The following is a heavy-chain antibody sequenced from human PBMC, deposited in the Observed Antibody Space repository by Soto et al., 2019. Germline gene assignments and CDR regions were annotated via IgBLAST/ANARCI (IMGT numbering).Heavy chain of an antibody. CDR1: GGSISSGDYY. D-gene: IGHD3-10*01. J-gene: IGHJ6*02. CDR3: ARDYGFYGMDV. V-gene: IGHV4-30-4*01. CDR2: IYYSGST. Sequence: SETLSLTCTVSGGSISSGDYYWSWIRQPPGKGLEWIGYIYYSGSTYYNPSLKSRVTISVDTSKNQFSLRLSSVTAADTAVYYCARDYGFYGMDVWGQGTTVTVSS.